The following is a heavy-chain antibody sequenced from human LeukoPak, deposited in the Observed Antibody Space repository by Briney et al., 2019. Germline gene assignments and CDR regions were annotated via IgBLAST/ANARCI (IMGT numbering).Heavy chain of an antibody. Sequence: PGGSLRLSCAASGFTFSDYYMTWIRQAPGKGLEWLSYITSTGSTVYYADSVKGRFTVSRDNTKNSLSLQMTSLSAEDTAVYYCARVLSRGYSPFDYWGQGILVSVSS. CDR1: GFTFSDYY. V-gene: IGHV3-11*01. CDR3: ARVLSRGYSPFDY. D-gene: IGHD3-22*01. J-gene: IGHJ4*02. CDR2: ITSTGSTV.